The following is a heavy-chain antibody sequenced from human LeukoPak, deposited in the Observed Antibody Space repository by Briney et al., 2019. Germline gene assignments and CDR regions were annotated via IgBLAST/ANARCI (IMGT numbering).Heavy chain of an antibody. D-gene: IGHD5-18*01. CDR1: GFTFSSYS. CDR2: ISSSSSYI. V-gene: IGHV3-21*01. Sequence: EGSLRLSCAASGFTFSSYSMNWVRQAPGKGLEWVSSISSSSSYIYYADSVKGRFTISRDNAKNSLYLQMNSLRAEDTAVYYCASRALKGYGEFDPWGQGTLVTVSS. CDR3: ASRALKGYGEFDP. J-gene: IGHJ5*02.